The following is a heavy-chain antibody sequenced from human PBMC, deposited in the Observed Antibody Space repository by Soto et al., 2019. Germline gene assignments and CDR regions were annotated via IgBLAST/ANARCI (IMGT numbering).Heavy chain of an antibody. D-gene: IGHD3-16*01. V-gene: IGHV2-5*01. CDR3: AHSPWGAAPDY. Sequence: SGPTLVNPTQTLALTCALSGFSVSARGVGVGWIRQPPGKALEWLAIIYWNDDKLYRPSLQSRLTITKDTSKNQVVLTMTNMDPVDTATYYCAHSPWGAAPDYWGQGTPVTVFS. CDR2: IYWNDDK. CDR1: GFSVSARGVG. J-gene: IGHJ4*02.